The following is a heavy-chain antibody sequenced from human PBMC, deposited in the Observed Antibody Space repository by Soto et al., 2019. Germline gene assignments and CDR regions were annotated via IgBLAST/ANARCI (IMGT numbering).Heavy chain of an antibody. D-gene: IGHD6-6*01. V-gene: IGHV5-51*01. CDR3: ASTSYSSSSYYYYYYGMDV. CDR2: IYPGDSDT. CDR1: GYSFTSYW. J-gene: IGHJ6*02. Sequence: PGESLKICCKGSGYSFTSYWIGWVRQMPGKGLEWMGIIYPGDSDTRYSPSFQGQVTISADKSISTAYLQWSSLKASDTAMYYCASTSYSSSSYYYYYYGMDVWGQGTTVTVSS.